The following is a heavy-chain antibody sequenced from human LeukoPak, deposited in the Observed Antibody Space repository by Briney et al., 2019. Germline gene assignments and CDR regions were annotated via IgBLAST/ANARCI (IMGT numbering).Heavy chain of an antibody. J-gene: IGHJ4*02. V-gene: IGHV3-13*04. D-gene: IGHD1-14*01. CDR2: IGTAGDT. Sequence: GGSLRLSCAASGFTFSSYDIHCVRQATGKGLEWVSAIGTAGDTYYPGSVKGRFTISRENAKNSLYFQMNGLSAGDTAVYYYARGPYGQSPDSWGQGTLVTVSS. CDR3: ARGPYGQSPDS. CDR1: GFTFSSYD.